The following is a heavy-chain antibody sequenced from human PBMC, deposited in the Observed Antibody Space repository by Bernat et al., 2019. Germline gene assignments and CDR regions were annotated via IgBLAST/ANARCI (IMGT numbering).Heavy chain of an antibody. J-gene: IGHJ1*01. CDR1: GFSFSGIW. V-gene: IGHV3-7*03. Sequence: EVQLVESGGALVQPGGSLRLSCVGSGFSFSGIWMTWVRQAPGKGLEWVANIKQDGRVQHYVDSVKGRFIISRDNTKNSLFLQMNSRRVDDTAVYYCARGYGPENWGQGTLVTVSS. CDR2: IKQDGRVQ. D-gene: IGHD2-8*02. CDR3: ARGYGPEN.